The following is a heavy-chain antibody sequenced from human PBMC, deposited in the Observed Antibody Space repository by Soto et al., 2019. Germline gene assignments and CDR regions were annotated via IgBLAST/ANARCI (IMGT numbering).Heavy chain of an antibody. CDR1: GGTFSSYA. CDR3: ARALEYSSSSRYYYGMDV. D-gene: IGHD6-6*01. CDR2: IIPIFGTA. Sequence: SVKVSCKASGGTFSSYAISWVRQAPGQGLEWMGGIIPIFGTANYAQKFQGRVTITADESTSTAYMELSSLRSEDTAVYYCARALEYSSSSRYYYGMDVWGQGTTVTVSS. V-gene: IGHV1-69*13. J-gene: IGHJ6*02.